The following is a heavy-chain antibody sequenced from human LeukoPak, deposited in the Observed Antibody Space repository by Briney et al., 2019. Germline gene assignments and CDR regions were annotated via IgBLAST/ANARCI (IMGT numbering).Heavy chain of an antibody. CDR3: ARGLTYYDILTGYYHPNYFDY. J-gene: IGHJ4*02. D-gene: IGHD3-9*01. CDR1: GGSFSGYY. CDR2: INHSGST. Sequence: SETLSLTCAVYGGSFSGYYWSWIRQPPGKGLEWIGEINHSGSTNYNPSLKSRVTISVDTSKNQFSLKLSSVTAADTAVYYCARGLTYYDILTGYYHPNYFDYWGQGTLVTVSP. V-gene: IGHV4-34*01.